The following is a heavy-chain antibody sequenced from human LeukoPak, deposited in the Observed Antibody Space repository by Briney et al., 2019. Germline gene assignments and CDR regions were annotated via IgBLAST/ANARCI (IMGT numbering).Heavy chain of an antibody. V-gene: IGHV1-18*01. CDR3: ARVETFLEWLIIGDY. Sequence: ASVKVSCKASGYTFTSYSISWVRQAPGQGLEWMGWISAYNGNTNYAQKLQGRVTMTTDTSTSTAYMELRSLRSDDTAVYYCARVETFLEWLIIGDYWGRGTLVTVSS. D-gene: IGHD3-3*02. CDR1: GYTFTSYS. CDR2: ISAYNGNT. J-gene: IGHJ4*02.